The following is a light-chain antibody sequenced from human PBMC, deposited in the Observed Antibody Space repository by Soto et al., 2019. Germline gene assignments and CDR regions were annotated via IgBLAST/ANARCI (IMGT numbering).Light chain of an antibody. CDR3: QQYNKWTRT. V-gene: IGKV3-20*01. CDR2: AAS. Sequence: EVVLTQSPGTLSLSPGERATLSCRASQSISVTYLAWYQQKPGQAPRLLINAASIRATDTPDRISGSGSGTEFTLNIRRLQSEDLAVYYCQQYNKWTRTFGKGTKVE. J-gene: IGKJ1*01. CDR1: QSISVTY.